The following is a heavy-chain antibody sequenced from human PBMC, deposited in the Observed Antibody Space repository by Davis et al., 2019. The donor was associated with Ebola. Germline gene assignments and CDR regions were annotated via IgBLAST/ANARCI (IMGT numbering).Heavy chain of an antibody. CDR2: IYYSGST. V-gene: IGHV4-59*01. D-gene: IGHD2-2*01. Sequence: PSETLSLTCTVSGGSISSYYWSWIRQPPGKGLEWIGYIYYSGSTNYNPSLKSRVTISVDTSKNQFSLKLSSVTAADTAVYYCARNKPDIVVVPAAPNYYYYYMDVWGKGTTVTVSS. CDR3: ARNKPDIVVVPAAPNYYYYYMDV. CDR1: GGSISSYY. J-gene: IGHJ6*03.